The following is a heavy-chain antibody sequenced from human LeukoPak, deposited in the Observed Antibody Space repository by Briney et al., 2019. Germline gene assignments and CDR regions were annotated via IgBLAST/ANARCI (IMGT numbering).Heavy chain of an antibody. Sequence: GGSLRLSCAASEFSFSSYWMHWVRQAPGKGLVWVARISPDGSSALSADSVRGRFTISRDNADNTLYLQLNSLRAEDTAVYYCARVSFCPRCHFDYWGQGTLVTVSS. V-gene: IGHV3-74*03. CDR3: ARVSFCPRCHFDY. J-gene: IGHJ4*02. CDR2: ISPDGSSA. D-gene: IGHD2/OR15-2a*01. CDR1: EFSFSSYW.